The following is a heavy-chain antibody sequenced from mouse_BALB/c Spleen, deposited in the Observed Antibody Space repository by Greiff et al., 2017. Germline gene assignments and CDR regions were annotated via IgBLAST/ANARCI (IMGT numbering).Heavy chain of an antibody. J-gene: IGHJ3*01. CDR2: ISSGGST. CDR1: GFTFSSYA. Sequence: EVKLVESGGGLVKPGGSLKLSCAASGFTFSSYAMSWVRQTPEKRLEWVASISSGGSTYYPDSVKGRFTISRDNARNILYLQMSSLRSEDTAMYYCARELLRSAWFAYWGQGTLVTVSA. V-gene: IGHV5-6-5*01. CDR3: ARELLRSAWFAY. D-gene: IGHD1-1*01.